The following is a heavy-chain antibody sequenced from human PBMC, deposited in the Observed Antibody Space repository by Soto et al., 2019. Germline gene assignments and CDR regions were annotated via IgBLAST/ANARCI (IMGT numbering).Heavy chain of an antibody. Sequence: PSETLSLTCTVSGGSISSSYWSLIRQPPGKGLEWIGYIYYSGSATYNPSLKTRVTISLDTSKNQFSLKLSSVTAADTAVYYCAREKKDDSSGFYHFDYWAQGTLVTVS. CDR1: GGSISSSY. CDR2: IYYSGSA. CDR3: AREKKDDSSGFYHFDY. J-gene: IGHJ4*02. V-gene: IGHV4-59*01. D-gene: IGHD3-22*01.